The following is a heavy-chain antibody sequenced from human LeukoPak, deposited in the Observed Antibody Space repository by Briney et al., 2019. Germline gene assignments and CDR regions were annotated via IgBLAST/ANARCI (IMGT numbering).Heavy chain of an antibody. CDR3: AKDRQRQYASGSFPDY. V-gene: IGHV3-43*02. CDR1: GFTFDDYA. Sequence: GGSLRLSCVASGFTFDDYAMHWVRQAPGKGPEWVSLIRGDDGTTYYADSVKGRFTISRDNSKNSLYLQMNSLGSEDTALYYCAKDRQRQYASGSFPDYWGQGTLVTVSS. CDR2: IRGDDGTT. D-gene: IGHD3-10*01. J-gene: IGHJ4*02.